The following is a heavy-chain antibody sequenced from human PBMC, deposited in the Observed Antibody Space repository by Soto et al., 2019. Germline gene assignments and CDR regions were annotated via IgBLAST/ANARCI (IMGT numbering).Heavy chain of an antibody. D-gene: IGHD3-9*01. CDR1: GFSLSTSGVG. J-gene: IGHJ4*02. V-gene: IGHV2-5*02. CDR3: AHRPGDWSLLDY. CDR2: IYWDDDK. Sequence: QITLKESGPTLVKPTQTLTLTCTFSGFSLSTSGVGVGWIRQPPGKALEWLALIYWDDDKRYSPSLKSRLTITQDTAKNQVVLTMTNMDPVDTATYYCAHRPGDWSLLDYWGQGTLVTVSS.